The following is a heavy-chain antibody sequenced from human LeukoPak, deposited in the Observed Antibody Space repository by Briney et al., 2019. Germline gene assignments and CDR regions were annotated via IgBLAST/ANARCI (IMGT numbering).Heavy chain of an antibody. CDR3: ARDSSGTDYYYGMDV. J-gene: IGHJ6*02. CDR1: VFIFSIYA. V-gene: IGHV3-30-3*01. D-gene: IGHD6-13*01. CDR2: ISYDGNNK. Sequence: GGSLTLSCTASVFIFSIYAMHWLRRATGKGRVWVAFISYDGNNKYSADSVKGRFTISRDNSKNTLYLQMNSLRAEDTAVYYCARDSSGTDYYYGMDVWGQGTTVTVSS.